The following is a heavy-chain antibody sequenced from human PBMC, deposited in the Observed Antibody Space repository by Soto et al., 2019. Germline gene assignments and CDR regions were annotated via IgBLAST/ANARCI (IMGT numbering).Heavy chain of an antibody. CDR1: GFSFSSYD. CDR3: VREQRSQDAFDI. V-gene: IGHV3-13*01. J-gene: IGHJ3*02. CDR2: IDTAGYT. D-gene: IGHD1-1*01. Sequence: EVKWVASGGGVIQPGGSLRLSCAASGFSFSSYDMHCFRQRAGQGLEWVSAIDTAGYTYYPVSVKGRFTISRENAKNSLYLQMNTLRAEDSAMYYCVREQRSQDAFDIWGHGTLVIVSS.